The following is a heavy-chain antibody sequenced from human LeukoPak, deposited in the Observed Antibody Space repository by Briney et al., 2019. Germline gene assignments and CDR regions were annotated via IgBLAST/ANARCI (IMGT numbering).Heavy chain of an antibody. D-gene: IGHD5-24*01. CDR2: IVPLLLIP. CDR3: AREGLQYQLDY. V-gene: IGHV1-69*04. Sequence: SVKVSCKASGGTFSTDAISWVRQAPGEGLEWLGRIVPLLLIPDYAQNFQGRVTITADKSTLTAYMELNSLRFEDTAVYYCAREGLQYQLDYWGQGTLVTVSS. J-gene: IGHJ4*02. CDR1: GGTFSTDA.